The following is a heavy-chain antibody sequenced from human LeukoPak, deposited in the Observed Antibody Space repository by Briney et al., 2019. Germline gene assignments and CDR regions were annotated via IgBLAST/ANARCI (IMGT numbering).Heavy chain of an antibody. Sequence: PGGSLRLSCAASGFTFSSYAMSWVRQAPGKGLEWVAVISYDGSNKYYADSVKGRFTISRDNSKNTLYLQMNSLRAEDTAVYYCAKDSPSGSYTTPWDWGQGTLVTVSS. CDR3: AKDSPSGSYTTPWD. V-gene: IGHV3-30*18. J-gene: IGHJ4*02. D-gene: IGHD1-26*01. CDR1: GFTFSSYA. CDR2: ISYDGSNK.